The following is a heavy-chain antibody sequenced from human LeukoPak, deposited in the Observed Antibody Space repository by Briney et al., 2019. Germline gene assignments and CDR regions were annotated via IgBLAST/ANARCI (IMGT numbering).Heavy chain of an antibody. CDR2: INHSGST. CDR3: ARVGLPYYYGSGSYYNKANWFDP. D-gene: IGHD3-10*01. J-gene: IGHJ5*02. CDR1: GGSFSGYY. Sequence: SETLSLTCAVYGGSFSGYYWSWIRQPPGKGLEWIGEINHSGSTNYNPSLKSRVTISVDTSKNQFSLKLSSVTAADTAVYYCARVGLPYYYGSGSYYNKANWFDPWGPGTLVTVSS. V-gene: IGHV4-34*01.